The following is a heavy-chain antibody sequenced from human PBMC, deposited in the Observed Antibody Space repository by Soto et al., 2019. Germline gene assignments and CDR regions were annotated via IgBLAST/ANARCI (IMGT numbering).Heavy chain of an antibody. Sequence: GGSLRLSCAASGFTFSSYAMHWVRQAPGKGLEWVAVISYDGSNKNHADTVKGRFTISRDNSKNTLYLQMNSLRVEDTAVYYCVRDYFGPGPYWGQGTLVTVSS. V-gene: IGHV3-30-3*01. CDR2: ISYDGSNK. CDR1: GFTFSSYA. D-gene: IGHD3-10*01. J-gene: IGHJ4*01. CDR3: VRDYFGPGPY.